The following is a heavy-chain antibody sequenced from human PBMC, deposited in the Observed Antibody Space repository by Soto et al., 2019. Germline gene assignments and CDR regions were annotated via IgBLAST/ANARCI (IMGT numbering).Heavy chain of an antibody. CDR3: ATNNRASYHFDY. D-gene: IGHD3-16*02. CDR1: GGTFSSYA. Sequence: PRPQLKVSCKAFGGTFSSYAISWVRQAPGQGLEWMGGIIPLFGTTNYAPKFQGRVAITADERARTAYMDLSSLKSEDTAVYYCATNNRASYHFDYWGQGTLVTVSS. V-gene: IGHV1-69*01. CDR2: IIPLFGTT. J-gene: IGHJ4*02.